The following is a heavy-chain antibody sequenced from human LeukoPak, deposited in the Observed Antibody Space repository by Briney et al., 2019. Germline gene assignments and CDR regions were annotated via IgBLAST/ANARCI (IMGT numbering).Heavy chain of an antibody. V-gene: IGHV3-7*01. CDR2: MNIDGSEK. CDR1: GFTFSSYW. Sequence: GGSLRLSCAASGFTFSSYWMGWVRQAPGKRLEWVANMNIDGSEKYYADSAKGRFTISRDNARNSVYLQMNSLRAEDTAVYYCARDRWAILTGSENYYFYGMDVWGQGTTVTVSS. CDR3: ARDRWAILTGSENYYFYGMDV. D-gene: IGHD3-9*01. J-gene: IGHJ6*02.